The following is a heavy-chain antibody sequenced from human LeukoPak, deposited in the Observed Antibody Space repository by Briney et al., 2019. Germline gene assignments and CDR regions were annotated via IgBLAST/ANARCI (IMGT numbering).Heavy chain of an antibody. CDR3: ARVQSRLSWFDP. CDR2: IYYSGST. V-gene: IGHV4-39*07. Sequence: SETLSLTCTVSGGSISSGTYYWGWIRQPPGKGLEWIGSIYYSGSTYYNPSLRSRVTISVDTSKNQFSLRLGSLTAADTAVYYCARVQSRLSWFDPWGQGTLVTVSS. J-gene: IGHJ5*02. CDR1: GGSISSGTYY.